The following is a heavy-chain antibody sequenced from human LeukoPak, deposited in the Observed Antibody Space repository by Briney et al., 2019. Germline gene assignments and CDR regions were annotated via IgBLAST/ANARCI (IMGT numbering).Heavy chain of an antibody. CDR2: ISSSGNTI. D-gene: IGHD3-10*01. CDR3: ATGGVRGVHFWDSWGAFDY. CDR1: GFTFSNYE. J-gene: IGHJ4*02. Sequence: GGSLRLSCSASGFTFSNYEMNWVRQAPGKGLEWVSYISSSGNTIYYADSVKGRFTIYRDNAKNSLYLQSNSMRAEDTAVYYCATGGVRGVHFWDSWGAFDYWGQGTLVTVSS. V-gene: IGHV3-48*03.